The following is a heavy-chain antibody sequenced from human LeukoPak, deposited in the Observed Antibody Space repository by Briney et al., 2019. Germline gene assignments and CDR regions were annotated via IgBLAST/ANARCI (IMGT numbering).Heavy chain of an antibody. CDR1: GGSISSSSYY. Sequence: SETLSLTCTVSGGSISSSSYYWGWIRHPPGKGLEWIGSIYYSGSTYYNPSLKSRVTISVDTSENQFSLKLSSVTAADTAVYYCARDPIYCGGDCRGAFDIWGQGIMVTVSS. J-gene: IGHJ3*02. V-gene: IGHV4-39*07. D-gene: IGHD2-21*02. CDR3: ARDPIYCGGDCRGAFDI. CDR2: IYYSGST.